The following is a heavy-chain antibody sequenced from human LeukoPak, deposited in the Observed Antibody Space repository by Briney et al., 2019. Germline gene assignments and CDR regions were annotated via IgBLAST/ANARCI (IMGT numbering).Heavy chain of an antibody. D-gene: IGHD6-6*01. CDR1: GGSISSSNW. CDR3: ARAAFEYSSSSPEAELDY. V-gene: IGHV4-4*02. Sequence: SGTLPLTCAVSGGSISSSNWWSWVRQPPGKGLEWIGEIYHSGSTNYNPSLKSRVTISVDKSKNQFSLKLSSVTAADTAVYYCARAAFEYSSSSPEAELDYWGQGTLVTVSS. J-gene: IGHJ4*02. CDR2: IYHSGST.